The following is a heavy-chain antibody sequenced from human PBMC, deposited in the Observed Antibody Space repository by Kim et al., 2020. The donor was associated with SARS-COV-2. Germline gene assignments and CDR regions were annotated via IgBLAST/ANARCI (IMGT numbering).Heavy chain of an antibody. CDR2: IYYSGST. Sequence: SETLSLTCTVSGGSISSYYWSWIRQPPGKGLEWIGYIYYSGSTNYNPSLKSRVTISVDTSKNQFSLKLSSVTAADTAVYYCARHRRMYGSGDYWGQGTLVTVSS. J-gene: IGHJ4*02. CDR1: GGSISSYY. CDR3: ARHRRMYGSGDY. V-gene: IGHV4-59*08. D-gene: IGHD3-10*01.